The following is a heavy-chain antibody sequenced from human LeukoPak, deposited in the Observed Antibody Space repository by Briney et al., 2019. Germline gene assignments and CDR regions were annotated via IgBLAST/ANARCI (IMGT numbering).Heavy chain of an antibody. CDR3: VRDIVPSVYYNLDV. V-gene: IGHV3-9*01. J-gene: IGHJ6*01. Sequence: GGSLRLSRAASGFTFSSYGMHWVRQGPGKGLEWISGINWNSADTAYADAVKGRFTISRDNAKRSLFLQMNSLRAEDTALYYCVRDIVPSVYYNLDVWGQGTTVTVSS. CDR1: GFTFSSYG. CDR2: INWNSADT. D-gene: IGHD2-8*01.